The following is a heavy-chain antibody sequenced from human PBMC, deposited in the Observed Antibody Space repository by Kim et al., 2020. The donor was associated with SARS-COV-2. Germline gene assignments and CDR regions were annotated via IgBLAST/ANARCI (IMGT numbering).Heavy chain of an antibody. Sequence: SETLSLTCTVSGGSISSSSYYWGWIRQPPGKGLEWIGSIYYSGSTYYNPSLKSRVTISVDTSKNQFSLKLSSVTAADTAVYYCARDRTVTTSRKGYYGMDVWGQGTTVTVSS. V-gene: IGHV4-39*07. J-gene: IGHJ6*02. D-gene: IGHD4-17*01. CDR3: ARDRTVTTSRKGYYGMDV. CDR1: GGSISSSSYY. CDR2: IYYSGST.